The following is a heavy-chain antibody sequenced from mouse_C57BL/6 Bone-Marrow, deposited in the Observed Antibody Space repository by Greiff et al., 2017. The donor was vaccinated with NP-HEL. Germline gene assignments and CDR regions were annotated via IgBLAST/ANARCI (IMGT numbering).Heavy chain of an antibody. Sequence: QVQLKQPGAELVRPGSSVKLSCKASGYTFTSYWMHWVKQRPIQGLEWIGNIDPSDSETHYNQKFKDKATLTVDKSSSTAYMQLSSLTSEDSAVYYCARANGLWSPFDYWGQGTTLTVSS. CDR3: ARANGLWSPFDY. CDR2: IDPSDSET. V-gene: IGHV1-52*01. J-gene: IGHJ2*01. CDR1: GYTFTSYW. D-gene: IGHD1-1*02.